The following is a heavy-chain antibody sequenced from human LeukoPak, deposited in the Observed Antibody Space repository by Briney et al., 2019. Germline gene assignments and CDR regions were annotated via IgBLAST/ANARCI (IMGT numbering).Heavy chain of an antibody. CDR3: AKDLMRVTIVYFDS. CDR1: GFTLDTYA. D-gene: IGHD3-9*01. Sequence: GESLRLSCAPSGFTLDTYAMTWVRQAPGKGLEWVSCIDTGGNTYYADSVKGRFTISRDNSKNTLFLQMSSLRAEDTALYYCAKDLMRVTIVYFDSWGLGTLVTVSS. V-gene: IGHV3-23*01. J-gene: IGHJ4*02. CDR2: IDTGGNT.